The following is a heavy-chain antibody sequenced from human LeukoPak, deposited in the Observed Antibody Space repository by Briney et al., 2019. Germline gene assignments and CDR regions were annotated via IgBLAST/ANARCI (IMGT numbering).Heavy chain of an antibody. D-gene: IGHD4-23*01. J-gene: IGHJ3*02. CDR1: GFTFSSYS. Sequence: GGSLRLSCAASGFTFSSYSMNWVRQAPGKGLEWVSSISSGSSYIYYVDSVKGRFTISRDNAKNSLYLQMNSLRAEDTAVYYCARDDSTMVTPDAFDIWGQGTVVTVSS. CDR2: ISSGSSYI. CDR3: ARDDSTMVTPDAFDI. V-gene: IGHV3-21*01.